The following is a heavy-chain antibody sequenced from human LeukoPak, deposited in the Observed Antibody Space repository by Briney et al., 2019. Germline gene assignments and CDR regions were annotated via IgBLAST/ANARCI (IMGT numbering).Heavy chain of an antibody. V-gene: IGHV3-53*01. J-gene: IGHJ4*02. CDR3: ASRPASETYFAVFDY. CDR1: GFTVSSNY. CDR2: IYSGGST. D-gene: IGHD1-26*01. Sequence: GGSLRLSCAASGFTVSSNYMSRVRQAPGKGLEWVSVIYSGGSTYYADSVKGRFTISRDNSKNTLYLQMNNLRAEDTAVYYCASRPASETYFAVFDYWGQGTLVTVSS.